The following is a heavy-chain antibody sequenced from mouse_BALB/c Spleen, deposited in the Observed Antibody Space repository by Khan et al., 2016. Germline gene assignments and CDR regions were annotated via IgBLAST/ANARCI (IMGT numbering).Heavy chain of an antibody. Sequence: QVQLKESGPGLVQPSQSLSITCTVSGFSLTSYSIHWVRQSSGKGLEWLGVIWSGGSTDYNAAFISRLSIRKDNSKSQVFFKMNSLQANDTATYYCARGGILYFDHWGQGTTLTVSS. V-gene: IGHV2-2*02. CDR2: IWSGGST. CDR1: GFSLTSYS. CDR3: ARGGILYFDH. J-gene: IGHJ2*01.